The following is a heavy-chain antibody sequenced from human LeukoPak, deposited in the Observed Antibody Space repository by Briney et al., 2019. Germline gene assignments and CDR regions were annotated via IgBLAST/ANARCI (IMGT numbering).Heavy chain of an antibody. CDR2: IWYDGSKK. CDR1: GFTFSSFG. V-gene: IGHV3-33*08. CDR3: ARDRELNTADY. D-gene: IGHD4-17*01. Sequence: PGGSLRLSCAASGFTFSSFGMRWVRQPPGKGLEWVAVIWYDGSKKYHADSVKGRFTISRDNSKNTVYLQMNSLRAEDTAVYYCARDRELNTADYWGQGTLVTVSS. J-gene: IGHJ4*02.